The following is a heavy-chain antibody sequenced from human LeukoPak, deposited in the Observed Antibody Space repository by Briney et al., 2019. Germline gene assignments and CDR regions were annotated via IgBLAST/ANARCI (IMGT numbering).Heavy chain of an antibody. CDR3: ARDSALDTGGY. D-gene: IGHD3-10*01. CDR1: GFTFSDYY. Sequence: GGSLRLSCATSGFTFSDYYMNWVRQAPGKGLEWVSYISSSSSTTYYADSVKGRFTISRDNAKNSLYLQMNSLRAEDTAVYYCARDSALDTGGYWGQGTLVTVSS. V-gene: IGHV3-11*04. J-gene: IGHJ4*02. CDR2: ISSSSSTT.